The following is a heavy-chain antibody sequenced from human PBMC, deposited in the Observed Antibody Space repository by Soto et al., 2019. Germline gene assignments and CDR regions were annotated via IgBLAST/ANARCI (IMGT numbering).Heavy chain of an antibody. CDR1: GGSISSYY. Sequence: TSETLSLTCTVSGGSISSYYWSWIRQPPGKGLEWIGYIYYSGSTNYNPSLKSRVTISVDTSKNQFSLKLSSVTAADTAVYYCARRRDSSGYYSIDYWGQGTLVTVPQ. CDR3: ARRRDSSGYYSIDY. J-gene: IGHJ4*02. D-gene: IGHD3-22*01. CDR2: IYYSGST. V-gene: IGHV4-59*08.